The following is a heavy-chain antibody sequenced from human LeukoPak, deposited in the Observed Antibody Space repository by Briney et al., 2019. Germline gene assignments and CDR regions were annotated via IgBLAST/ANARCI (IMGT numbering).Heavy chain of an antibody. J-gene: IGHJ5*02. D-gene: IGHD5-18*01. V-gene: IGHV1-2*02. CDR3: ARDTAMVTYWFDP. Sequence: SVTVSCKASGYTFTGYYMHWVRPAPGQGLEWMGWINPNSGGTNYAQKFQGRVTMTRDTSISTAYMELSRLRSDDTAVYYCARDTAMVTYWFDPWGQGNADPVSS. CDR1: GYTFTGYY. CDR2: INPNSGGT.